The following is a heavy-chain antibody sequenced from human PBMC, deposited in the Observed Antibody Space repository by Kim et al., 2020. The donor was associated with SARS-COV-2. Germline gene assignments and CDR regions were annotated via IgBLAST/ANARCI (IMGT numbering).Heavy chain of an antibody. CDR3: ARDWAVVVPAAIMFDP. J-gene: IGHJ5*02. V-gene: IGHV4-39*02. D-gene: IGHD2-2*01. Sequence: SLKSRVTISVDTSKNQFSLKLSSVTAADTAVYYCARDWAVVVPAAIMFDPWGQGTLVTVSS.